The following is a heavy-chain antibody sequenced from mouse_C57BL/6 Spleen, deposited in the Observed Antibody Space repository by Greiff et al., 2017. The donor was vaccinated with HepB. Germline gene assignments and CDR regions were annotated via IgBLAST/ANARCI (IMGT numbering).Heavy chain of an antibody. CDR1: GYTFTSYW. J-gene: IGHJ2*01. CDR3: ARSHYGNPGGY. V-gene: IGHV1-69*01. D-gene: IGHD2-1*01. Sequence: VQLQQPGAELVMPGASVKLSCKASGYTFTSYWMHWVKQRPGQGLEWIGEIDPSDSYTNYNQKFKGKSTLTVDKSSSTAYMQLSSLTSEDSAVYYCARSHYGNPGGYWGQGTTLTVSS. CDR2: IDPSDSYT.